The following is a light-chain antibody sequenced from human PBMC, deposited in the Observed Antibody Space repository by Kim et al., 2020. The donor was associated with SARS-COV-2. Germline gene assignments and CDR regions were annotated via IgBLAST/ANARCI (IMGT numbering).Light chain of an antibody. Sequence: GQTVTITCQGDSLRTYFASWYQQKPGQAPVLVLSDRNDRPSGIPDRFSGSRSGATTSLTLTGAQAEDEADYYCTSRDISGNHLVFGGGTQLTVL. V-gene: IGLV3-19*01. J-gene: IGLJ2*01. CDR1: SLRTYF. CDR3: TSRDISGNHLV. CDR2: DRN.